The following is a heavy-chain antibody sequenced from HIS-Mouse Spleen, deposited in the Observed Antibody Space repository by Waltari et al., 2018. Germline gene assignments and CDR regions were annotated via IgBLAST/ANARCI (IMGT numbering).Heavy chain of an antibody. Sequence: QVQLQQWGAGLLKPSETLSLTCAVYGGSFSGYYWSWIRQPPGKGLEWIGEINHSGSTNYNPSLKSRVTISVDTSKNQFSLKLSSVTAADTAVYYCASRPYSSSYYFDYWGQGTLVTVSS. D-gene: IGHD6-6*01. CDR3: ASRPYSSSYYFDY. CDR1: GGSFSGYY. J-gene: IGHJ4*02. V-gene: IGHV4-34*01. CDR2: INHSGST.